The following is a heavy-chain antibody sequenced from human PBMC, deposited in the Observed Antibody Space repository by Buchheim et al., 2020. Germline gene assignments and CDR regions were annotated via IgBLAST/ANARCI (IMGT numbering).Heavy chain of an antibody. CDR2: INSDGSST. Sequence: EVQLVESGGGLVQPGGSLRLSCAASGFTFSSYWMHWVRQAPGKGLVWVSRINSDGSSTSYADSVKGRFTISRDNAKNTLYLQMNSLRDEDTAVYYCASGSFYCSSTSCYYYYYGMDVWGQGTT. CDR3: ASGSFYCSSTSCYYYYYGMDV. D-gene: IGHD2-2*01. J-gene: IGHJ6*02. V-gene: IGHV3-74*01. CDR1: GFTFSSYW.